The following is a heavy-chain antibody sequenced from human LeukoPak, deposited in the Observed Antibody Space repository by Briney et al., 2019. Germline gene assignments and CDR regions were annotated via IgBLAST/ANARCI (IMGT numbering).Heavy chain of an antibody. V-gene: IGHV5-51*01. J-gene: IGHJ4*02. Sequence: GESLKISCKGSGYSFTSYWIGWVRQMPGKGLEWMGIIYPGDSDTRYSPSFQGQVTISADKSISTAYLQWSSLKASDTAMYYCARPGTYCSGGSRYPTKGYYFDYWGQGTLVTVSS. CDR1: GYSFTSYW. CDR3: ARPGTYCSGGSRYPTKGYYFDY. CDR2: IYPGDSDT. D-gene: IGHD2-15*01.